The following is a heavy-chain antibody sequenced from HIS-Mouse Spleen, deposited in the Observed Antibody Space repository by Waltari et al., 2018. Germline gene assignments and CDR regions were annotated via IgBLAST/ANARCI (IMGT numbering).Heavy chain of an antibody. Sequence: QVQLVQSGAEVKKPGASVKVSCKASGYTFTGYYMHWVRQAPGQGLEWMGWINPNSGGPNYAQKFQGRVTMTRDTSISTAYMELSRLRSDDTAVYYCARDPKLELRSIDHWFDPWGQGTLVTVAS. D-gene: IGHD1-7*01. J-gene: IGHJ5*02. V-gene: IGHV1-2*02. CDR2: INPNSGGP. CDR3: ARDPKLELRSIDHWFDP. CDR1: GYTFTGYY.